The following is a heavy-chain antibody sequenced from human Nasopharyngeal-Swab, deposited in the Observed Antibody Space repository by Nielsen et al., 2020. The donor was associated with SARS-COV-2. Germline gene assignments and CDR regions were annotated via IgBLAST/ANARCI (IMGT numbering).Heavy chain of an antibody. D-gene: IGHD1-7*01. CDR3: ARGRGTSGHHFDY. V-gene: IGHV4-34*01. CDR2: INHSGST. J-gene: IGHJ4*02. Sequence: WIRQPPGKGLEWIGEINHSGSTNYNPSLKSRVTISVDTSKNQFSLKLSSVTAADTAVFCCARGRGTSGHHFDYWGQGTLVTVSS.